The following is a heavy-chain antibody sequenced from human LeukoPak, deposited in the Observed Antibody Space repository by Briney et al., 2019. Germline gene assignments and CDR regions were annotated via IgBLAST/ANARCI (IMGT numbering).Heavy chain of an antibody. CDR3: ARRATATGSWGYFDY. Sequence: PSETLSLTCTVSGDSIGSTIYYWGWLRQPPGKGLEWIGNIYYSGSTYNNPSLKSRVTISVDTSKNQFSLKLSSVTAADTAVYYCARRATATGSWGYFDYWGQGTLVTVSS. CDR1: GDSIGSTIYY. CDR2: IYYSGST. V-gene: IGHV4-39*01. J-gene: IGHJ4*02. D-gene: IGHD7-27*01.